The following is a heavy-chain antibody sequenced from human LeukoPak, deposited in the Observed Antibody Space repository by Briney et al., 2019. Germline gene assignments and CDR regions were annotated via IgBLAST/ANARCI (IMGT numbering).Heavy chain of an antibody. CDR1: GGSIKGYH. J-gene: IGHJ3*02. Sequence: PSETLSLTCTVSGGSIKGYHWSWIRQPPGKGLEWIGYIYSNEATEYKPSLKSRVTISVDTSKNQFSLRLSSVTAADTAVYYCARDRTELELGALDIWGQGTMVTVSS. V-gene: IGHV4-59*01. CDR3: ARDRTELELGALDI. D-gene: IGHD1-7*01. CDR2: IYSNEAT.